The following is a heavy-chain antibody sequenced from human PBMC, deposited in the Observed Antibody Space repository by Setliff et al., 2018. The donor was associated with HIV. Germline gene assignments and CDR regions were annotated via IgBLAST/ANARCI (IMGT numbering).Heavy chain of an antibody. J-gene: IGHJ4*02. CDR1: GYSFPTSG. D-gene: IGHD2-2*01. Sequence: VASVKVSCKASGYSFPTSGVSWVRQAPGQGLEWMGWINIRSGNTNYAQKYQGRVTMTKDTSTSTAYMGLTSLRSDDTAVYDSASDEPKNTEPAPGYWGQGTLVTVSS. V-gene: IGHV1-18*01. CDR3: ASDEPKNTEPAPGY. CDR2: INIRSGNT.